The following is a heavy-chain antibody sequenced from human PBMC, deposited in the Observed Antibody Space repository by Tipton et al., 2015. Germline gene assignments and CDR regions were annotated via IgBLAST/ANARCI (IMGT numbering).Heavy chain of an antibody. CDR2: ISFSDTT. Sequence: TLSLTCTVSGGSVSSGSYYWSWIRQPPGKGLEWIGYISFSDTTHYNPSLKSRITISLNTSKNQFSLMLNSVAAADTAVYYCARDLEHSMDVWVHGSTVTVSS. CDR3: ARDLEHSMDV. D-gene: IGHD5-24*01. CDR1: GGSVSSGSYY. V-gene: IGHV4-61*01. J-gene: IGHJ6*02.